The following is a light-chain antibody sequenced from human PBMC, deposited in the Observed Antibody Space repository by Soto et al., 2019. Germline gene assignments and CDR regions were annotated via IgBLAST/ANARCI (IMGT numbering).Light chain of an antibody. CDR1: SSDVGRYNY. CDR3: TSYAGGNNV. V-gene: IGLV2-8*01. J-gene: IGLJ1*01. CDR2: EVN. Sequence: QSPLTQPPSASGSPGQSVTISCTGTSSDVGRYNYVSWYQQHPGKVPKLMVYEVNKRPSGVPDRFSGSKSGNTASLTVSGLQAEDEADYYCTSYAGGNNVFGTGTKLTVL.